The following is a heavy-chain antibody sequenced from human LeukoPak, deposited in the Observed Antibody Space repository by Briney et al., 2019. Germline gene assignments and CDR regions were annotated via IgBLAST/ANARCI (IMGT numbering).Heavy chain of an antibody. J-gene: IGHJ4*02. CDR1: GYTFTGYY. CDR2: INPNSGGT. V-gene: IGHV1-2*02. CDR3: ARSSLGDYDILTGYYFATPNFDY. D-gene: IGHD3-9*01. Sequence: ASVEVSCKASGYTFTGYYMHWVRQAPGQGLEWMGWINPNSGGTNYAQKFQGRVTMNRDTSISTAYMELSRLRSDDTAVYYCARSSLGDYDILTGYYFATPNFDYWGQGTLVTVSS.